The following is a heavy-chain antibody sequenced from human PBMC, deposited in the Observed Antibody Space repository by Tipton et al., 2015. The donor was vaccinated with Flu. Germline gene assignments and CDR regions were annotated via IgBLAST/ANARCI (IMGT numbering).Heavy chain of an antibody. J-gene: IGHJ6*02. CDR2: INQYGSEK. Sequence: VQLVQSGGGLVQPGGSLRLSCAASGFTFTSYWMTWVRQAPGKGLEWVANINQYGSEKFYVDSVKGRFTISRDNAKNSLYLQMNSLRAEGTAVYYCARTGEDVWGQGTTVTVSS. CDR1: GFTFTSYW. D-gene: IGHD1-1*01. CDR3: ARTGEDV. V-gene: IGHV3-7*01.